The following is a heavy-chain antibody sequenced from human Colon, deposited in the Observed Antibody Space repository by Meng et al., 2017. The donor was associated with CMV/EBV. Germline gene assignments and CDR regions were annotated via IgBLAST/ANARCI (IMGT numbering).Heavy chain of an antibody. J-gene: IGHJ6*02. V-gene: IGHV2-70D*14. CDR2: IDWDDDT. CDR3: ARDKGIAAGVNNYYYYGMDV. CDR1: GFSLSTSGMR. Sequence: SGPTLVKPTQTFTLTCTFSGFSLSTSGMRVSWIRQPPGKALEWLARIDWDDDTFYSTSLKTRLTVSKDTSKNQVVLTMTNMDPLDTATYYCARDKGIAAGVNNYYYYGMDVWGQGTTVTVSS. D-gene: IGHD6-13*01.